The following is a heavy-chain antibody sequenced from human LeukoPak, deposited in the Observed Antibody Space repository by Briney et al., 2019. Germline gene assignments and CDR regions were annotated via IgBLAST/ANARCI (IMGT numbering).Heavy chain of an antibody. CDR2: ISSTGNTI. CDR1: GFTFSGYS. J-gene: IGHJ4*02. CDR3: ARVVNYFGSGSYGY. V-gene: IGHV3-48*04. D-gene: IGHD3-10*01. Sequence: GGSLRLSCAASGFTFSGYSMNWVRQAPGKGLEWVSYISSTGNTIAYADSVRGRFTISRDNAQNSLYLQMNSLRAEDTAVYYCARVVNYFGSGSYGYWGQGTLVTVSS.